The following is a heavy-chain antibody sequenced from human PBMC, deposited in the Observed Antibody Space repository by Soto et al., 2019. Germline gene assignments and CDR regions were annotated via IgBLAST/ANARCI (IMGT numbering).Heavy chain of an antibody. CDR3: ASEVLWFGEQNIDY. Sequence: GGSLRLSCAASGFTFSSYSMNWVRQAPGKGLEWVSYISSSSSTIYYADSVKGRFTISRDNAKNSLYLQMNSLRAEDTAVYYCASEVLWFGEQNIDYWGQGTLVTVSS. D-gene: IGHD3-10*01. J-gene: IGHJ4*02. CDR1: GFTFSSYS. CDR2: ISSSSSTI. V-gene: IGHV3-48*01.